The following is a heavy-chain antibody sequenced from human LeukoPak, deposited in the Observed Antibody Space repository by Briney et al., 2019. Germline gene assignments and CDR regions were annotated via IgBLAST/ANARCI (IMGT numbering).Heavy chain of an antibody. CDR2: IKQDGSEK. CDR3: ARGYSRFDY. J-gene: IGHJ4*02. Sequence: PGGSMRLSCAASGFTSSSYWMSWVRQAPGEGLEWVANIKQDGSEKYYVDSVKGRVTISRDNAKNSLYLQMNSLRAEDTAVYYCARGYSRFDYWGQGSLVTVSS. V-gene: IGHV3-7*01. D-gene: IGHD6-13*01. CDR1: GFTSSSYW.